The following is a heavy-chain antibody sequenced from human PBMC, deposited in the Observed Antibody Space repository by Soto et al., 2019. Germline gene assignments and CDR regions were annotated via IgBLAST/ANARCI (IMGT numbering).Heavy chain of an antibody. J-gene: IGHJ4*02. CDR3: ARDQAPPPLRFLEWLLLDY. CDR1: GYTFTSYG. Sequence: GASVKVSCKASGYTFTSYGISWVRQAPGPGLEWMGWISAYNGNTNYAQKLQGRVTMTTDTSTSTAYMELKSLRSDDTAVYYCARDQAPPPLRFLEWLLLDYWGQGTLVTVSS. V-gene: IGHV1-18*01. D-gene: IGHD3-3*01. CDR2: ISAYNGNT.